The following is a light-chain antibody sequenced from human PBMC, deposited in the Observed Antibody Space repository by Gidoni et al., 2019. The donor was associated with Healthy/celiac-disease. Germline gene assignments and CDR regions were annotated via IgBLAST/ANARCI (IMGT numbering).Light chain of an antibody. CDR2: EGS. V-gene: IGLV2-23*03. CDR1: SSDVGSYNL. CDR3: CSYAGSSTFDVV. J-gene: IGLJ2*01. Sequence: QSALTQPASVSGSPGQPITISCTGTSSDVGSYNLVSWYQQHPGKAPKLMIYEGSKRPSGVSNRFSGSESGNTASLTISGLQAEDEADYYCCSYAGSSTFDVVFGGGTKLTVL.